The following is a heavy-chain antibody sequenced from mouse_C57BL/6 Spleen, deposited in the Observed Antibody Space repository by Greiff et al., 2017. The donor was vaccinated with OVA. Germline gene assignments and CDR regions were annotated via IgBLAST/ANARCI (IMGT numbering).Heavy chain of an antibody. CDR1: GYTFTSYW. J-gene: IGHJ2*01. D-gene: IGHD3-2*02. CDR2: IDPNSGGT. V-gene: IGHV1-72*01. CDR3: ARDSSGYVVYFDY. Sequence: QQSCKASGYTFTSYWMHWVKQRPGRGLEWIGRIDPNSGGTKYNEKFKSKATLTVDKPSSTAYMQLSSLTSEDSAVYYCARDSSGYVVYFDYWGQGTTLTVSS.